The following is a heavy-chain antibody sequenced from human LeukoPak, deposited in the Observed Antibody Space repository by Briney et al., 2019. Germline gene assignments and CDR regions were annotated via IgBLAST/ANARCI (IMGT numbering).Heavy chain of an antibody. CDR1: GGTFSSYA. Sequence: ASVKVSCKASGGTFSSYAISWVRQAPGQGLEWMGWMNPNSGNTDYAQKFQGRVTMTRNTSISTAYVELTSLRSEDTAVYYCARRNFDYFDHWGQGTLVTVSS. J-gene: IGHJ4*02. CDR2: MNPNSGNT. D-gene: IGHD1-7*01. V-gene: IGHV1-8*02. CDR3: ARRNFDYFDH.